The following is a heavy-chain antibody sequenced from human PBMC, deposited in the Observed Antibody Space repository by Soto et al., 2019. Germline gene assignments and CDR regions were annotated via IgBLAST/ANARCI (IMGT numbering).Heavy chain of an antibody. Sequence: ASVKVSCKASGYTFTSYAMHWVRQAPGQRLEWMGWIKPGNGNRKYSQKFQGRVTITRDTSASTAYMEVSSLRSEDTAVYYCARAAYYYDSSGYYPGDYWGQGSLVTVSS. CDR1: GYTFTSYA. D-gene: IGHD3-22*01. V-gene: IGHV1-3*01. CDR2: IKPGNGNR. J-gene: IGHJ4*02. CDR3: ARAAYYYDSSGYYPGDY.